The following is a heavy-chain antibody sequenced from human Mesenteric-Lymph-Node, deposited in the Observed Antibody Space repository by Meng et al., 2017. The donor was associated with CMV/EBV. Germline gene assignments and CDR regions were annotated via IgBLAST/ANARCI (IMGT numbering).Heavy chain of an antibody. Sequence: GSLRLSCTVSGGSISSYYWSWIRQPPGKGLEWIGYIYYSGSTNYNPSLKSRVTISVDTSKKQFSLKLSSVTAADTAVYYCARVSIRWDYYYGMDVWGQGTTVTVSS. J-gene: IGHJ6*02. CDR1: GGSISSYY. CDR2: IYYSGST. CDR3: ARVSIRWDYYYGMDV. D-gene: IGHD4-23*01. V-gene: IGHV4-59*01.